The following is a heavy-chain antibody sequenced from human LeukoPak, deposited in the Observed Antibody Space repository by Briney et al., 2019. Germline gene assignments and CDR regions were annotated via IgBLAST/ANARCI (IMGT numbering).Heavy chain of an antibody. CDR2: INSDGSST. J-gene: IGHJ3*02. V-gene: IGHV3-74*01. CDR1: GFTFSSYG. CDR3: ASAGITGTNDAFDI. Sequence: PGRSLRLSCAASGFTFSSYGMHWVRQAPGKGLVWVSRINSDGSSTSYAGSVKGRFTISRDNAKNTLYLQMNSLRAEDTAVYYCASAGITGTNDAFDIWGQGTMVTVSP. D-gene: IGHD1/OR15-1a*01.